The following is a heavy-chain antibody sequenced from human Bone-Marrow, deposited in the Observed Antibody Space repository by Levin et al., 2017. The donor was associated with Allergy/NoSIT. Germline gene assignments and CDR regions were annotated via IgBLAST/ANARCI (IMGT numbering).Heavy chain of an antibody. J-gene: IGHJ4*02. Sequence: SCTVSGGSISSAHYYWGWIRQSPGKGLEWIGSIYYSGSTYYNPSLKSRVTISVDTSNNQFSLNLSSVTAADTTVYYCATAPREDYDSSGYYFFESWGQGNLVTVSS. CDR1: GGSISSAHYY. V-gene: IGHV4-39*01. CDR2: IYYSGST. D-gene: IGHD3-22*01. CDR3: ATAPREDYDSSGYYFFES.